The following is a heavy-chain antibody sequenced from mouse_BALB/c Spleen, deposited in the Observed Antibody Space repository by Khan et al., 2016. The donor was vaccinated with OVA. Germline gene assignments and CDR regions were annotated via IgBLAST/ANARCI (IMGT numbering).Heavy chain of an antibody. CDR3: VGQVRRFYFDY. CDR2: IRSQSNNYAT. CDR1: GFTFNTYA. V-gene: IGHV10-1*02. Sequence: EVKLLESGGGLVQPKGSLKLSCAASGFTFNTYAMDWVRQAPGTGLEWVARIRSQSNNYATYYADSVKDRITISRDDSQSMLYLQMNDLKTEDTAMYYCVGQVRRFYFDYGGQGNTLTVSS. D-gene: IGHD2-14*01. J-gene: IGHJ2*01.